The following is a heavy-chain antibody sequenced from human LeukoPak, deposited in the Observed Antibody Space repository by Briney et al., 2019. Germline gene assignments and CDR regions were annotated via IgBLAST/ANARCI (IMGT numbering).Heavy chain of an antibody. V-gene: IGHV1-2*02. CDR3: VREGNELLSKNFDY. D-gene: IGHD2-21*02. CDR1: GFTFTGYY. Sequence: GASVKVSCKASGFTFTGYYIHWVRQAPGQGLEWMGYINPHSGGTNSPQKFEGRVTMTTDTSISAAYMELSSLMSDDTAMYYCVREGNELLSKNFDYWGQGTLVTVSS. CDR2: INPHSGGT. J-gene: IGHJ4*02.